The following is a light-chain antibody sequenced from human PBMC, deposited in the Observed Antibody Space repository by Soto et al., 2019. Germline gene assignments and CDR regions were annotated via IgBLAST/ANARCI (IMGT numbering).Light chain of an antibody. CDR1: SSNIGAGYD. Sequence: QYVLTQPPSVSGAPGQGVTISCTGSSSNIGAGYDVHWYQQLPGTSPKLLIFGNANRPSGVPDRFSGSKSGTSASLAIAGLQAEDEADYYCQSYDSSLSGSWVFGGGTKLTVL. V-gene: IGLV1-40*01. CDR3: QSYDSSLSGSWV. J-gene: IGLJ3*02. CDR2: GNA.